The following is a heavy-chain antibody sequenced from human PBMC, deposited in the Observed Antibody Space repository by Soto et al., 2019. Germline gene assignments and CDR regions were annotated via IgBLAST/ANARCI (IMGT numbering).Heavy chain of an antibody. J-gene: IGHJ4*02. V-gene: IGHV3-23*01. Sequence: PGGSLRLSCTASGFIFSNYAMTWVRQAPGRGLERVAKIGGGGGSTFYADSVKGRFTISRGNSKNTLYLQMSSLRDEDTAVYYCAKAAMYSSPFDSWGQGALVTVSS. D-gene: IGHD2-21*01. CDR3: AKAAMYSSPFDS. CDR2: IGGGGGST. CDR1: GFIFSNYA.